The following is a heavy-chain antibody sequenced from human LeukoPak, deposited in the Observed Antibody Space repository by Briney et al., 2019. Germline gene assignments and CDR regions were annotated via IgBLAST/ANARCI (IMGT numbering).Heavy chain of an antibody. D-gene: IGHD5-18*01. CDR1: AFSFGSIG. CDR3: AKGRIHSSMAPEY. J-gene: IGHJ4*02. Sequence: GRCLRLACAVSAFSFGSIGMGCVSHPAGEGRGWDSAISDTGACTFYANSVEGRFTISRDNSNNTLYLQTNSPRAEDTAVYYCAKGRIHSSMAPEYWGQGTLVT. V-gene: IGHV3-23*01. CDR2: ISDTGACT.